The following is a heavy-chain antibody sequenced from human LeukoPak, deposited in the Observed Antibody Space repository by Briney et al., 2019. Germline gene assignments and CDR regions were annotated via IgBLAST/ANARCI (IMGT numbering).Heavy chain of an antibody. CDR3: ARGYCSSISCQPLDY. CDR2: IYRSGNT. CDR1: GGSISSYY. J-gene: IGHJ4*02. V-gene: IGHV4-38-2*02. D-gene: IGHD2-2*01. Sequence: PSETLSLTCTVSGGSISSYYWGWIRQPPGKGLEWIGSIYRSGNTYYNPSLKSRVTISIDTSKNQFSLNLSSVTAAETAVYYCARGYCSSISCQPLDYWGQGTLVTVSS.